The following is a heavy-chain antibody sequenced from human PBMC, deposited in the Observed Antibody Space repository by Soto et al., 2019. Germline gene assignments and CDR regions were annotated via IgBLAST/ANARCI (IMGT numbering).Heavy chain of an antibody. D-gene: IGHD5-18*01. Sequence: ASVKVSCKASGYTFTSYDINWVRQATGQGLEWMGWVNPNSGNTGYAQKFQGRVTMTRNTSISTAYMELSSLRSEDTAVYYCTRGDTERGYSYGWVPYYYYGMDVWGQGTTVTVSS. CDR3: TRGDTERGYSYGWVPYYYYGMDV. CDR2: VNPNSGNT. J-gene: IGHJ6*02. CDR1: GYTFTSYD. V-gene: IGHV1-8*01.